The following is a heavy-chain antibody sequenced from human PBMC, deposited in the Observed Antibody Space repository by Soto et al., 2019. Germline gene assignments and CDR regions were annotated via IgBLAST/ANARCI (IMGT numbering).Heavy chain of an antibody. CDR2: IYTSGST. CDR1: GGSSSSYY. J-gene: IGHJ6*02. CDR3: ARGGSGSYYNKFYYYYHGMDV. D-gene: IGHD3-10*01. V-gene: IGHV4-4*07. Sequence: SETPSLTYTVSGGSSSSYYWSWIRQPAGKGLEWIVRIYTSGSTNYNPSLKSRVTMSVDTSKNQFSLKLSSVTAADTAVYYCARGGSGSYYNKFYYYYHGMDVWGQGTTVTVS.